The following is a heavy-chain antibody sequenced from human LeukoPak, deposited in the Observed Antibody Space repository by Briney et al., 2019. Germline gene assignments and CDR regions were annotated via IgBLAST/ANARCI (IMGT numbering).Heavy chain of an antibody. Sequence: GASVKVSCKASGYSFTSYWIGWVRQMPGKGLEWMGIIYPGDSDTRYSPSFQGQVTISADKSISTAYLQWSSLKASDTAMYYCARLGQQLMIGVWFDPWGQGTLVTVSS. V-gene: IGHV5-51*01. J-gene: IGHJ5*02. CDR3: ARLGQQLMIGVWFDP. D-gene: IGHD6-13*01. CDR1: GYSFTSYW. CDR2: IYPGDSDT.